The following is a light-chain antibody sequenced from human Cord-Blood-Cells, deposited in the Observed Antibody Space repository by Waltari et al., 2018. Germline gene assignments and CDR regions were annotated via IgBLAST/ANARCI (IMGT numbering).Light chain of an antibody. V-gene: IGKV3-11*01. Sequence: EIVLTQSPATLSLSPGERATLSCRASQSVSSYLAWYHQKPVQAPRLLIYDASNRATGIPARFSGSGSGTDFTLTISSLEPEDFAVYYCQQRSNWPPVLYSFGQGTKLEIK. CDR1: QSVSSY. CDR2: DAS. CDR3: QQRSNWPPVLYS. J-gene: IGKJ2*03.